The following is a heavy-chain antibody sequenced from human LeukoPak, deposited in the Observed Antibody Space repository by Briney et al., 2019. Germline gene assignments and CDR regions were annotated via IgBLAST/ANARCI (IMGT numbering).Heavy chain of an antibody. D-gene: IGHD6-6*01. CDR1: GYTFTGYY. CDR3: ARDGSSSSSLDY. V-gene: IGHV1-46*01. Sequence: ASVKVSCKASGYTFTGYYMHWVRQAPGQGLEWMGIINPSGGSTSYAQKFQGRVTMTRDMSTSTVYMELSSLGSEDTAVYYCARDGSSSSSLDYWGQGTLVTVSS. CDR2: INPSGGST. J-gene: IGHJ4*02.